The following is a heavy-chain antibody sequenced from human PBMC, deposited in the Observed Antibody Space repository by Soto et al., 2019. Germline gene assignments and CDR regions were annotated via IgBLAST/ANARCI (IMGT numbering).Heavy chain of an antibody. CDR2: MNPGSGDT. V-gene: IGHV1-8*02. J-gene: IGHJ5*02. CDR3: ARMESFGSLNWFDP. Sequence: VKVSCKASGYTFTNNDVSWVRQATGQGLEWMGWMNPGSGDTGYAQKFQGRVTMTRDISIATAYMELNSLTSEDTAIYYCARMESFGSLNWFDPWGQGTLVTVSS. D-gene: IGHD5-18*01. CDR1: GYTFTNND.